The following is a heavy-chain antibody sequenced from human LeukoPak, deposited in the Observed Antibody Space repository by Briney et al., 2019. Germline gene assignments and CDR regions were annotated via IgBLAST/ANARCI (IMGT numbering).Heavy chain of an antibody. Sequence: SQTLSLTCTVSGDSISSGGFYWSWIRQRPGKGLECIGYLHDSGYTNYNPSLKSRVTISVDTSKNQFFLKLSSVTAADTAVYYCARGGSVYDILTGYYLFDYWGQGTLVTVSS. CDR1: GDSISSGGFY. D-gene: IGHD3-9*01. CDR3: ARGGSVYDILTGYYLFDY. J-gene: IGHJ4*02. V-gene: IGHV4-31*03. CDR2: LHDSGYT.